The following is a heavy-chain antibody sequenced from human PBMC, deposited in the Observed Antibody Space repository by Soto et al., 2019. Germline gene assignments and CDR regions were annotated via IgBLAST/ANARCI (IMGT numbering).Heavy chain of an antibody. D-gene: IGHD1-26*01. CDR3: ARDLPPYMWSSAL. CDR1: GFTFSSFW. Sequence: GGCLRGSCAASGFTFSSFWIHWVRQAPGKGLVWVSRINSDGSSTSYADSVKGRFTISRDNAKNTLYLQMNSLRADDTAVYYCARDLPPYMWSSALCGNGTLVTVSS. V-gene: IGHV3-74*01. CDR2: INSDGSST. J-gene: IGHJ4*01.